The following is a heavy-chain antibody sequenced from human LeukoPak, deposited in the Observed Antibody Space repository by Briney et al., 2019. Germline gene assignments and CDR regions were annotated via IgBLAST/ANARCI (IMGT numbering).Heavy chain of an antibody. D-gene: IGHD3-22*01. CDR3: ARAEGLHYDSSGYYSNYMDV. V-gene: IGHV3-21*01. CDR2: ISSSSSYI. J-gene: IGHJ6*03. CDR1: GFTFSSYS. Sequence: PGGSLKLSCAASGFTFSSYSMNWVRQAPGKGLEWVSSISSSSSYIYYADSVKGRFTISRDNAKNSLYLQMNSLRAEDTAVYYCARAEGLHYDSSGYYSNYMDVWGKGTTVTVSS.